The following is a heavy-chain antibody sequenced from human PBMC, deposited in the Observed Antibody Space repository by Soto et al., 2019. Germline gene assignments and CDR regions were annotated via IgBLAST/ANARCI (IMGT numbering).Heavy chain of an antibody. Sequence: QVQLQESGPGLVKPSQTLSLTCTVSGGSISSGDYYWSWIRQPPGKGLEWIGYIYYSGSTYYNPSLKSRVTISVDTSKNQFSLKLSSVTAADTAVYYCARSGGGEFYYYYYGMDVWGQGTTVTVSS. V-gene: IGHV4-30-4*01. J-gene: IGHJ6*02. D-gene: IGHD3-10*01. CDR3: ARSGGGEFYYYYYGMDV. CDR1: GGSISSGDYY. CDR2: IYYSGST.